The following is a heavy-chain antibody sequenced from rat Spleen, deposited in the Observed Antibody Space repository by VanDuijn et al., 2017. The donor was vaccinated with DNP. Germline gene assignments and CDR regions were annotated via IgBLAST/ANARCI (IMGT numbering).Heavy chain of an antibody. D-gene: IGHD1-12*03. CDR1: GFTFSDIY. CDR2: ISTSGSRT. J-gene: IGHJ4*01. CDR3: AREGDDYDGYGDALDA. V-gene: IGHV5-7*01. Sequence: EVELVESGGGLVQPGRSLKLSCAASGFTFSDIYMGWVRQAPKKGLEWVATISTSGSRTYYPDSVKGRFTISRENGKSTLYLQMESLRSEDTATYYCAREGDDYDGYGDALDAWGQGTSVTVSS.